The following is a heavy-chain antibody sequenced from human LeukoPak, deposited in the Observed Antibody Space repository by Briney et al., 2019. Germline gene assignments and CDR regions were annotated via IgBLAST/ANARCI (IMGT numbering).Heavy chain of an antibody. V-gene: IGHV4-59*01. Sequence: PSETLSLTCAVYGGSFSGYYWSWIRQPPGKGLEWIGYIYYSGSTNYNPSLKSRVTISVDTSKNQFSLKLNSVTAADTAVYYCARLYGDYGGDFFDCWGQGALVTVSS. CDR2: IYYSGST. CDR1: GGSFSGYY. CDR3: ARLYGDYGGDFFDC. D-gene: IGHD4-17*01. J-gene: IGHJ4*02.